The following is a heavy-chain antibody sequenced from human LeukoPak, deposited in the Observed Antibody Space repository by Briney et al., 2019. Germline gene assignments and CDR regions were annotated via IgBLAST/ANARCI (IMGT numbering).Heavy chain of an antibody. CDR1: GFTFSSYS. CDR3: ARQSSGTTRSYYFDY. CDR2: ISSSSSYI. D-gene: IGHD1-1*01. Sequence: GSLRLSCAASGFTFSSYSVNWVRQAPGKGLEWVSSISSSSSYIYYADSVKGRFTISRDNAKNSLYLQMNSLRAEDTAVYYCARQSSGTTRSYYFDYWGQGTLVTVSS. V-gene: IGHV3-21*01. J-gene: IGHJ4*02.